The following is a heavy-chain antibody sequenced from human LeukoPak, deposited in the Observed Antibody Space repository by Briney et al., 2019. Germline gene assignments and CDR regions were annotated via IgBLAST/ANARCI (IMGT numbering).Heavy chain of an antibody. CDR1: GFRFSSYW. J-gene: IGHJ4*02. D-gene: IGHD4-17*01. CDR3: VRDGDGDYPADS. CDR2: IDSYGSGT. Sequence: PGGSLRLSCAASGFRFSSYWMHWVRQAPGKGLVWVSRIDSYGSGTTYADSVKGRFTISRDNAKNTLYLQMNSLSAEDTAIYYCVRDGDGDYPADSWGQGTLVTVSS. V-gene: IGHV3-74*01.